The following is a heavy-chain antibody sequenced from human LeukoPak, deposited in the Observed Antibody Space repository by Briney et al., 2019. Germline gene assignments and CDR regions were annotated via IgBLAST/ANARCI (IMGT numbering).Heavy chain of an antibody. D-gene: IGHD3-22*01. CDR1: GFTFSSYG. CDR3: ATNYDSSGGGMDV. J-gene: IGHJ6*02. Sequence: PGRSLRLSCAASGFTFSSYGMHWVRQAPGKGLEWVEVISYDGSNKYYADSVKGRFTISRDNSKNTLYLQMNSLRAEDTAVYYCATNYDSSGGGMDVWGQGTTVTVSS. CDR2: ISYDGSNK. V-gene: IGHV3-30*03.